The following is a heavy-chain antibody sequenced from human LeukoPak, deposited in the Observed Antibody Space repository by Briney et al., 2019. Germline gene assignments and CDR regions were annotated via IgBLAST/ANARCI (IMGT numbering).Heavy chain of an antibody. CDR2: INHSGST. D-gene: IGHD2-8*01. CDR1: GGSFSGYY. CDR3: ASTYYCTNGVCAPYYFDY. J-gene: IGHJ4*02. Sequence: SETLSLTCAVYGGSFSGYYWSWIRQPPGKGLEWIGEINHSGSTNYNPSLKSRVTISVDTSKNQFSLKLSSVTAADTAVYYCASTYYCTNGVCAPYYFDYWGQGTLVTVSS. V-gene: IGHV4-34*01.